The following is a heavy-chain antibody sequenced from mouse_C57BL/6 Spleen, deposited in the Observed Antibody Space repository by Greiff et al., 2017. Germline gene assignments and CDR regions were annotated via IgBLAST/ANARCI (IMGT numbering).Heavy chain of an antibody. CDR3: ARYDYDDGAWFAY. Sequence: QVQLQQPGAELVRPGSSVKLSCKASGYTFTSYWMHWVKQRPIQGLEWIGNIDPSDSETHYNQKFKDKATLTVDKSSSTAYMQLSSLTSEDSAVYYCARYDYDDGAWFAYWGQGTLVTVSA. D-gene: IGHD2-4*01. V-gene: IGHV1-52*01. CDR2: IDPSDSET. CDR1: GYTFTSYW. J-gene: IGHJ3*01.